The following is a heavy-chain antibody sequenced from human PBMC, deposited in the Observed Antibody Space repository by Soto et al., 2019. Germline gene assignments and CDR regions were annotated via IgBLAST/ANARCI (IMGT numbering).Heavy chain of an antibody. J-gene: IGHJ6*03. CDR1: GGSVSSGGYY. CDR2: IYYSGST. V-gene: IGHV4-39*01. Sequence: SETLSLTCTVSGGSVSSGGYYWTWIRQHPGEGLEWIGCIYYSGSTYYNPSLKSRVTISVDTSKNQFSLKLSSVTAADTAVYYCASPLDVRGVTTDYYYYMDVWGKGTTVTVSS. CDR3: ASPLDVRGVTTDYYYYMDV. D-gene: IGHD4-17*01.